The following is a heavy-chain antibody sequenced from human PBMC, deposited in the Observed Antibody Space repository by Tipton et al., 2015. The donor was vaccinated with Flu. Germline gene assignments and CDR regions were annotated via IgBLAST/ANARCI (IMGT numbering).Heavy chain of an antibody. D-gene: IGHD3/OR15-3a*01. Sequence: TLSLTCVVSGGSISSDGDSWNWIRQPPGKGLEWIGYIYHSGNTYYNPSLTSRVTISIDRSKKQFSLKLSSVTAADTAVYYCVRASGRDWGALKLSVDWFDPWGQETLVTVSS. CDR1: GGSISSDGDS. CDR3: VRASGRDWGALKLSVDWFDP. J-gene: IGHJ5*02. CDR2: IYHSGNT. V-gene: IGHV4-30-2*01.